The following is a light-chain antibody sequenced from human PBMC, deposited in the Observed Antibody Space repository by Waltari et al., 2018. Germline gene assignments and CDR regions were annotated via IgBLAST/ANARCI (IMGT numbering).Light chain of an antibody. Sequence: DIQMTQSPSSVSASVGDRVPITCRASQGISTWLTWYQQKPGEVPKLLIYAASTLETGVPSRFSGGGSGTEFTLTINSLHPEDFATYYCQQAANFPLTFGGGTKVEIK. J-gene: IGKJ4*01. CDR3: QQAANFPLT. V-gene: IGKV1-12*01. CDR2: AAS. CDR1: QGISTW.